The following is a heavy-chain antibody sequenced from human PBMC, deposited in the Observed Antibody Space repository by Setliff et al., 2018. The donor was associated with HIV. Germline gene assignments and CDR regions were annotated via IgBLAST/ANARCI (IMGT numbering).Heavy chain of an antibody. D-gene: IGHD3-22*01. V-gene: IGHV3-20*04. CDR1: GFTISNDW. CDR2: INWNGGSR. J-gene: IGHJ4*02. Sequence: GGSLRLSCAASGFTISNDWMTWVRQAPGKGLEWVSGINWNGGSRGYADSVKGRFTISRDNAKNSLYLQMNSLRAEDTALYYCTRVPYYYDSSGYYFDYWGQGTLVTVSS. CDR3: TRVPYYYDSSGYYFDY.